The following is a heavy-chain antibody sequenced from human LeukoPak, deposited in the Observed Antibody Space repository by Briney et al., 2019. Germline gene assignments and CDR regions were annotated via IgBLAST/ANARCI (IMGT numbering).Heavy chain of an antibody. CDR3: AKSYDTLTGFYNRLWFDP. Sequence: PGGSLRLSCVASGFTFSNYAMSWVRQAPGEGLEWVSGISGGGSSAYYTDSVKGWFTVSRDNSKNIVYLQMNSLRAEDTAVYYCAKSYDTLTGFYNRLWFDPWGQGTLVTVSS. V-gene: IGHV3-23*01. J-gene: IGHJ5*02. CDR2: ISGGGSSA. CDR1: GFTFSNYA. D-gene: IGHD3-9*01.